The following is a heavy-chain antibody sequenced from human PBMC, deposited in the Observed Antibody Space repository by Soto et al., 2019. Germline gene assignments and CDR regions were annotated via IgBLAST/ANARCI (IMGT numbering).Heavy chain of an antibody. CDR1: GGSITSNW. D-gene: IGHD2-21*01. V-gene: IGHV4-4*02. CDR2: SFHTGSA. CDR3: ARHIAVSGTRGFDH. Sequence: QVQLQESGPGLMKPSGTLSLTCAVSGGSITSNWWSWARRPPGKGLEWIAESFHTGSANYNPSLMGRLTISMDKSRNHLSLNLNSVTAADTAVYYCARHIAVSGTRGFDHWGQGTLVTVSS. J-gene: IGHJ4*02.